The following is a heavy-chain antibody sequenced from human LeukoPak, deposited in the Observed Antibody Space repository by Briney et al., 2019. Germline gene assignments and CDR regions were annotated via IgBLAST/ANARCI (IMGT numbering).Heavy chain of an antibody. CDR2: MNSNSGNT. V-gene: IGHV1-8*03. CDR1: GYTFTSYD. J-gene: IGHJ3*02. CDR3: AIILYDFWSGYEGLI. D-gene: IGHD3-3*01. Sequence: ASVKVSCKASGYTFTSYDINWVRQATGQGLEWMGWMNSNSGNTGYAQKFQGRVTITRNTSISTAYMELSSLRSEDTAVYYCAIILYDFWSGYEGLIWGQGTMVTVSS.